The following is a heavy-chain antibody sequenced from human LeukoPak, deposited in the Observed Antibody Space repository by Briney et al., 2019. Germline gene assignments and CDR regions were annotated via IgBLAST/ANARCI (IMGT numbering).Heavy chain of an antibody. D-gene: IGHD5-18*01. V-gene: IGHV3-7*01. Sequence: GGSLRLSCTASGFTFSSYWMSWVRQAPGKGLEWVANIKKDGSEKYYVDSVKGRFTISRDNAKTSLYLQMNSLRAEDTAVYYCARDLSGVTGHTYGRGIDYWGQGTLVTVSS. CDR2: IKKDGSEK. J-gene: IGHJ4*02. CDR1: GFTFSSYW. CDR3: ARDLSGVTGHTYGRGIDY.